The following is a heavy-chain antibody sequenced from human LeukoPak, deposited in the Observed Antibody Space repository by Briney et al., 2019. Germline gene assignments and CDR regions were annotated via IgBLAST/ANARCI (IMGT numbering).Heavy chain of an antibody. Sequence: GRSLRLSCAASGFTFSSYAMHWVRQAPGKGLEWVAVISYDGSNKYYADSVKGRFTISRDNSKNTLYLQMNSLRAEDTAVYYCARDRELLWFGELSPFDPWGQGTLVTVSS. D-gene: IGHD3-10*01. CDR1: GFTFSSYA. CDR3: ARDRELLWFGELSPFDP. CDR2: ISYDGSNK. V-gene: IGHV3-30*07. J-gene: IGHJ5*02.